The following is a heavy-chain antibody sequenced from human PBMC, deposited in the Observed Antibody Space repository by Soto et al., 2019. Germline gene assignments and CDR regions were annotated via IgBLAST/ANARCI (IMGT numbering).Heavy chain of an antibody. V-gene: IGHV1-18*01. Sequence: ASVKVSCKASGYTFTSYGISWVRQAPGQGLEWMGWISAYNGNTNYAQKLQGRVTMTTDTSTSTAYMELRSLRSDDTAVYYCASGNHIRSTVTDDAFDIWGQGTMVTVSS. J-gene: IGHJ3*02. D-gene: IGHD4-17*01. CDR2: ISAYNGNT. CDR1: GYTFTSYG. CDR3: ASGNHIRSTVTDDAFDI.